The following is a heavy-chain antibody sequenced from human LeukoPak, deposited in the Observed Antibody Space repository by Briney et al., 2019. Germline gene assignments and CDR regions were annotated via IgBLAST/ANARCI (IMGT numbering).Heavy chain of an antibody. J-gene: IGHJ4*02. D-gene: IGHD1-26*01. Sequence: GGSLRLSCAASGFTFSSYAMSWVRQAPGKGLEWVSAISGSGGSTYYADSVKGRFTISRDNSKNTLYLQMNSLRAEDTAVYYCAILVGGSYNFDYWGQGTLVTVSS. V-gene: IGHV3-23*01. CDR2: ISGSGGST. CDR1: GFTFSSYA. CDR3: AILVGGSYNFDY.